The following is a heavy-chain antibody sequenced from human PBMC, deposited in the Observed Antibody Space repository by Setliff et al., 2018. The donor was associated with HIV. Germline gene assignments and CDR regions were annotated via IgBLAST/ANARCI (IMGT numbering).Heavy chain of an antibody. V-gene: IGHV1-46*01. CDR1: GYTFTSYF. CDR2: IDPNGGAT. D-gene: IGHD2-2*01. CDR3: ARAGGGATDQAFDI. Sequence: ASVKVSCKAFGYTFTSYFLHWVRQAPGQGLEWLGIIDPNGGATHNAQKLQGRLTVTTDTSTGTLYMELSNLRSDDSAVYYCARAGGGATDQAFDIWGQGTMVTVSS. J-gene: IGHJ3*02.